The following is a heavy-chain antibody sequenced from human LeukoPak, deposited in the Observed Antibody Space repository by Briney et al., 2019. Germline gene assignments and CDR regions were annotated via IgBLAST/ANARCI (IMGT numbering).Heavy chain of an antibody. V-gene: IGHV3-48*02. Sequence: GRSPRLSCAASGFTFSSYGMNWVRQAPGKGLEWISYISSRSSTIYYADSVKGRFTISRDNAKNSLYLQMNSLRDEDTAVYYCARGCSGGSCFGDFDYWGQGTLGTVSS. J-gene: IGHJ4*02. D-gene: IGHD2-15*01. CDR2: ISSRSSTI. CDR3: ARGCSGGSCFGDFDY. CDR1: GFTFSSYG.